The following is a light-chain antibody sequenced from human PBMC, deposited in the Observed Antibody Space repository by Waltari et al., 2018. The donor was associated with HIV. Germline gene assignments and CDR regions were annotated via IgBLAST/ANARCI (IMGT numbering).Light chain of an antibody. CDR2: EDH. V-gene: IGLV2-23*01. CDR3: CSYAGDSTYV. Sequence: QSALAQPASLSGSLGQSITISCTGTSRDVGIYYLVTWYQQYPGKAPQIIMYEDHKRPSGVYGRLSGSKSGNTAFLTIAGLQADDEADYYCCSYAGDSTYVFGTGTKVTVL. CDR1: SRDVGIYYL. J-gene: IGLJ1*01.